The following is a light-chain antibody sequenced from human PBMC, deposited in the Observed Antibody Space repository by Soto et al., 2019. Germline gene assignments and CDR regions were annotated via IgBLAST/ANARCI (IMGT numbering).Light chain of an antibody. Sequence: AIQMTQFPSSLSASVRDRVVISCRTSQDIRNKLGWYQQKPGQAPKLLIFGASTLHSGVPSRFSGSGSGTDFTLTISSLQPEDFATYYCQQVYSFPHTFGQGTKLEV. V-gene: IGKV1-6*01. CDR2: GAS. J-gene: IGKJ2*01. CDR1: QDIRNK. CDR3: QQVYSFPHT.